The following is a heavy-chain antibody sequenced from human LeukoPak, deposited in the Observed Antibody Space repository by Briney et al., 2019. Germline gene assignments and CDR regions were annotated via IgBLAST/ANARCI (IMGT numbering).Heavy chain of an antibody. CDR1: VYTFTIYY. Sequence: GASVTVSFTASVYTFTIYYRHWVRHAPGQGLGWMGIINPSGGSTSYAQKFQGRVTMTRDTSTSTVYMELSSLRSEDTAVYYCARRSGSYSTDAFDIGGQGTMATVS. CDR3: ARRSGSYSTDAFDI. D-gene: IGHD1-26*01. J-gene: IGHJ3*02. V-gene: IGHV1-46*01. CDR2: INPSGGST.